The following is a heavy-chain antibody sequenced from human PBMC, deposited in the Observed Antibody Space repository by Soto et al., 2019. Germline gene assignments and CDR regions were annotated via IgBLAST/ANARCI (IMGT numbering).Heavy chain of an antibody. J-gene: IGHJ5*02. Sequence: GASVKVSCKASGYTFTTYVISWVRQAPGQGLEWMGWINVYNGNTKYAQKVQGRVTMTTDTSTSTAYMELRSLRSDDTAVYYCARGVGSGSYYNQYNWFDPWGQGTLVTVSS. CDR1: GYTFTTYV. V-gene: IGHV1-18*01. CDR2: INVYNGNT. D-gene: IGHD3-10*01. CDR3: ARGVGSGSYYNQYNWFDP.